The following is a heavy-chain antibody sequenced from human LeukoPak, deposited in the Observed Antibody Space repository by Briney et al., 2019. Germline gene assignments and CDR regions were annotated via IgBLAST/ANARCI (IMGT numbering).Heavy chain of an antibody. CDR2: IKPDGSEN. Sequence: PGGSLRLSCVGSGFTFSNYWMSWVRQAPGKGLEWVANIKPDGSENYYVDSVKGRFTISRDNAKSSLYLQMHSLRVEDTAMYYCAKDRSLLSYWGQGTPVTVSS. CDR3: AKDRSLLSY. V-gene: IGHV3-7*01. J-gene: IGHJ4*02. D-gene: IGHD3-10*01. CDR1: GFTFSNYW.